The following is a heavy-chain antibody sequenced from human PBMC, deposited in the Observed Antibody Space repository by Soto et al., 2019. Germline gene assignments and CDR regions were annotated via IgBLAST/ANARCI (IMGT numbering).Heavy chain of an antibody. Sequence: SETLSLTCAVYGGSFSGYYWSWIRQPPGKGLEWIGEINHSGSTNYNPSLKSRVTISVDTSKNQFSLKLSSVTAADTAVYYCARGRAAACTPWGVTSGSRYFDLWGRGTLVTVSS. D-gene: IGHD6-13*01. CDR2: INHSGST. V-gene: IGHV4-34*01. J-gene: IGHJ2*01. CDR3: ARGRAAACTPWGVTSGSRYFDL. CDR1: GGSFSGYY.